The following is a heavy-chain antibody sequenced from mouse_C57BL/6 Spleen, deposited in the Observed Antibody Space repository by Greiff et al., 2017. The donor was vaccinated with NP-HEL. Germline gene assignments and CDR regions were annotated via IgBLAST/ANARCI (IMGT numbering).Heavy chain of an antibody. D-gene: IGHD4-1*01. CDR1: GYSITSGYY. Sequence: VQLKESGPGLVKPSQSLSLTCSVTGYSITSGYYWNWIRQFPGNKLEWMGYISYDGSNNYNPSLKNRISITRDTSKNQFFLKLNSVTTEDTATYYCARGGNWDDFDYWGQGTTLTVSS. V-gene: IGHV3-6*01. CDR2: ISYDGSN. J-gene: IGHJ2*01. CDR3: ARGGNWDDFDY.